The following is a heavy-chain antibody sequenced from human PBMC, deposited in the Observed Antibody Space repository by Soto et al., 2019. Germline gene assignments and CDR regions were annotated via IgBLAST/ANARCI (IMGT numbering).Heavy chain of an antibody. CDR1: GYTFTTST. J-gene: IGHJ4*02. Sequence: QAHLEQSGAELKRPGASVKVSCKASGYTFTTSTISWVRQAPGQGLEWMGGIIPVFGTPSYAQKFQGRVTMIADKSSSTAYMELRNLRSEDTAMYYCARPADYVSGFSQWGQGTLVTVSS. D-gene: IGHD3-16*01. CDR3: ARPADYVSGFSQ. V-gene: IGHV1-69*06. CDR2: IIPVFGTP.